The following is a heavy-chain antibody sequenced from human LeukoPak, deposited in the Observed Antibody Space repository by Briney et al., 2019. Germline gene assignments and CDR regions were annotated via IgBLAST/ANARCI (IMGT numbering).Heavy chain of an antibody. CDR1: GFTFDDYG. CDR3: ARDISSGWYFDY. D-gene: IGHD6-19*01. Sequence: GGSLRLSCAVSGFTFDDYGMSWVRQAPGKVLEWVSGINWNGGSTGYVDSVKGRFTISRDNAKNSLHLQMNSLRAEDTALYYCARDISSGWYFDYWGQGTLVTVSS. V-gene: IGHV3-20*04. CDR2: INWNGGST. J-gene: IGHJ4*02.